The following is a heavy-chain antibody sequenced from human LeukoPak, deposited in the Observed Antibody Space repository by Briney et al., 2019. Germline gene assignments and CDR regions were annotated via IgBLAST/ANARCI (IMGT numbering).Heavy chain of an antibody. J-gene: IGHJ4*02. V-gene: IGHV4-34*01. CDR2: INHSGST. D-gene: IGHD3-3*01. Sequence: PSETLSLTCAVYGGSFSGYYWSWIRQPPGKGLEWIGEINHSGSTNYNPPLKSRVTISVDTSKNQFSLKLSSVTAADTAVYYCAREVHTIFGVVPFDYWGQGTLVTVSS. CDR3: AREVHTIFGVVPFDY. CDR1: GGSFSGYY.